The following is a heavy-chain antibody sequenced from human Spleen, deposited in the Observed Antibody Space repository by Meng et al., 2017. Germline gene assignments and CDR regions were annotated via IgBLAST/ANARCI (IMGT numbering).Heavy chain of an antibody. V-gene: IGHV1-46*01. Sequence: ASVKVSCKPSGYNFPDYYIHWVRQAPGQGLEWMGIINPSGGSASYEQKLQGRVALTRDTSTSTVYMELSSLRSEDTAVYYCARVSCGGDCYYSHYYYYGMDVWGQGTTVTVSS. CDR1: GYNFPDYY. CDR2: INPSGGSA. D-gene: IGHD2-21*02. CDR3: ARVSCGGDCYYSHYYYYGMDV. J-gene: IGHJ6*02.